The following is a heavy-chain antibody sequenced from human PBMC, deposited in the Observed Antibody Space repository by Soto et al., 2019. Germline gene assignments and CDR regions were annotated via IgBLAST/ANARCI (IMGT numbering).Heavy chain of an antibody. V-gene: IGHV4-59*01. J-gene: IGHJ6*02. CDR1: GGSISSYY. Sequence: SETLSLTCTVSGGSISSYYWSWIRQPPGKGLEWIGYIYYSGSTDYNPSLKSRVTISVDTSKNQFSLKLSSVTAADTAVYYCAREDGGAARPGRYYYYGMDVWGQGTTVTVSS. D-gene: IGHD6-6*01. CDR3: AREDGGAARPGRYYYYGMDV. CDR2: IYYSGST.